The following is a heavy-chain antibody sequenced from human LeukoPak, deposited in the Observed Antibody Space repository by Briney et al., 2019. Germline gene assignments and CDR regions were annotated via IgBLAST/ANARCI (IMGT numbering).Heavy chain of an antibody. Sequence: ASVKVSCKASGYIFTNNYIHWVRQAPGQGLEWMGMIYPRDGSTSYAQRFQDRVTVTRDTSTSTVHMELSGLRSEDTAVYYCARDQEGFDYWGQGTQVTVSS. CDR1: GYIFTNNY. CDR2: IYPRDGST. J-gene: IGHJ4*02. CDR3: ARDQEGFDY. V-gene: IGHV1-46*01.